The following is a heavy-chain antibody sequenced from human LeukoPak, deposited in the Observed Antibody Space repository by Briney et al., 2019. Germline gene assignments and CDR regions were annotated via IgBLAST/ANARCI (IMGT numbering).Heavy chain of an antibody. CDR1: GFTFSSYS. J-gene: IGHJ6*04. CDR3: AELGITMIGGV. Sequence: GGSLRLSCAASGFTFSSYSMNWVRQAPGKGLEWVSYISSSGSTMYYTDSVKGRFTISRDNAKNSLYLQMNSLRAEDTAVYYCAELGITMIGGVWGKGTTVTISS. D-gene: IGHD3-10*02. V-gene: IGHV3-48*04. CDR2: ISSSGSTM.